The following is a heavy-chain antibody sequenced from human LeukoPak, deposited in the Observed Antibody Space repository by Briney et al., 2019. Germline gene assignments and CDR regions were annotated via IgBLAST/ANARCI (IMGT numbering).Heavy chain of an antibody. Sequence: SQTLSLTCTVSGGSISSGTYYWSWIRQHPGKGLEWIGYIYYSGSTSYNPSLKSRVTISADTSKNQFSLKLSSVTAADTAVYYCARAYDSSGYYLDYWGQGTLVTVTS. J-gene: IGHJ4*02. CDR3: ARAYDSSGYYLDY. CDR1: GGSISSGTYY. D-gene: IGHD3-22*01. CDR2: IYYSGST. V-gene: IGHV4-31*03.